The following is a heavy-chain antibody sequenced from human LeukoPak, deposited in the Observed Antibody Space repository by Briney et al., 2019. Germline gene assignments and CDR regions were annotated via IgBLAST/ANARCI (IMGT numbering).Heavy chain of an antibody. J-gene: IGHJ3*02. D-gene: IGHD3-22*01. CDR1: GGSISSASNY. CDR3: ARDGHYYDSSGDAFDI. Sequence: SETLSLTCAVSGGSISSASNYWGWIRQPPGKGLEWIGTIYYSGSTYYNPSLKSRVTISIDTSKNQFSLRLSSVTAADTAVYYCARDGHYYDSSGDAFDIWGQGTMVTVSS. V-gene: IGHV4-39*02. CDR2: IYYSGST.